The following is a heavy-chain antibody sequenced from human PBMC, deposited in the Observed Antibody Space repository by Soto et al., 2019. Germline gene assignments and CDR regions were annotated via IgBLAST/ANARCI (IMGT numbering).Heavy chain of an antibody. D-gene: IGHD5-12*01. CDR2: IIPMFGSA. Sequence: QVQLVQTGAAVKKPESSVKVSCKAPGGTFSTYAISWVRQAPGQGLEWMGGIIPMFGSANYAKRFQDRVTITAAESTNTGYMELSSPRSEDTAVYFCASGIHLWLRRINNGYSGWGQGTLVTVSS. CDR1: GGTFSTYA. V-gene: IGHV1-69*12. CDR3: ASGIHLWLRRINNGYSG. J-gene: IGHJ4*02.